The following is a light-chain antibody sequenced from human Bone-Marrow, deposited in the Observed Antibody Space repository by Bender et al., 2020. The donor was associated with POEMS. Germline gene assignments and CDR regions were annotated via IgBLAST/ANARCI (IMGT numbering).Light chain of an antibody. CDR1: SCSISTSY. CDR3: CSYAGRYSLV. J-gene: IGLJ1*01. Sequence: FMLTQPHSVSESPGKTVTISCTRSSCSISTSYVQWFQQRPGSSPTTLIYEDNQRPSGVPDRFSGSRSGNTASLTISGLQADDEADYYCCSYAGRYSLVFGPGTKVTVL. CDR2: EDN. V-gene: IGLV6-57*01.